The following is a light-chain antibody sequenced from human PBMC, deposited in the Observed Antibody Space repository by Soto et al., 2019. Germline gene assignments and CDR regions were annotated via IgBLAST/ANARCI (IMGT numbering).Light chain of an antibody. V-gene: IGLV2-14*01. CDR2: EVN. Sequence: QSVLAQPASVSGSPGQSITISCTGTSSDVGTYNYVSWYQQHPGKAPKLMIYEVNNRPSGVSNRFSGSKSGNTASLTISGLQAEDEADYYCCSYADSDTLYVFGTGTKVTVL. CDR3: CSYADSDTLYV. CDR1: SSDVGTYNY. J-gene: IGLJ1*01.